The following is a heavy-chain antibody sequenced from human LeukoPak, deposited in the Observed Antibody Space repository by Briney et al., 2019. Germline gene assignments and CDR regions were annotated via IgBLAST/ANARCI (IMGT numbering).Heavy chain of an antibody. J-gene: IGHJ4*02. Sequence: GGSLRLSCAASGFTFSSYDMHWIRQATGKGLEWVSAIGTAGDTYYPGSVKGRFTISRENAKNSLYLQMNSLRAGDTAVYYCARWATGDYYFDYWGQGTLVTVSS. CDR3: ARWATGDYYFDY. D-gene: IGHD2-21*02. V-gene: IGHV3-13*01. CDR1: GFTFSSYD. CDR2: IGTAGDT.